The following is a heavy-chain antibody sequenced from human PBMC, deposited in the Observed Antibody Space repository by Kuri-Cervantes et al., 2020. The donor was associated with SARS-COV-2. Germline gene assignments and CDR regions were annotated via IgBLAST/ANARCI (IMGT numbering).Heavy chain of an antibody. J-gene: IGHJ6*02. V-gene: IGHV4-39*01. CDR1: GGSISSSSYY. D-gene: IGHD3-10*01. CDR2: IYYSGST. Sequence: GSLRLSCTVSGGSISSSSYYWGWIRQPPGKGLEWIGSIYYSGSTYYNPSLKSRVTISVDTSKNQLSLKLSSVTAADTAVYYCARQGTGYYGSGSYYYYYYGMDVWGQGTTVTV. CDR3: ARQGTGYYGSGSYYYYYYGMDV.